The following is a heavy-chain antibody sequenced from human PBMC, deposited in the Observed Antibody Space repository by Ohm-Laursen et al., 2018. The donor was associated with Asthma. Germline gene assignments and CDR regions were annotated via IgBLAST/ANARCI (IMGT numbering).Heavy chain of an antibody. Sequence: GTLSLTCTVSGGSISSSSYYWGWIRQPPGKGLEWIGSIYYSGSTYYNPSLKSRVTISVDRSKNQFSLKLSSVTAADTAVYYCARDSYDILTGYPLGAFDIWGQGTMVTVSS. CDR2: IYYSGST. CDR1: GGSISSSSYY. J-gene: IGHJ3*02. CDR3: ARDSYDILTGYPLGAFDI. V-gene: IGHV4-39*07. D-gene: IGHD3-9*01.